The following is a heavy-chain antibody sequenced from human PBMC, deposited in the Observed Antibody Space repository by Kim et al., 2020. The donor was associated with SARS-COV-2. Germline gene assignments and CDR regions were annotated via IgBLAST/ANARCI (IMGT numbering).Heavy chain of an antibody. V-gene: IGHV3-11*06. CDR3: VRAGHYDSSGYLRDFDY. D-gene: IGHD3-22*01. Sequence: SVKGRFTISRETAKNSLFLQMNSLRADDTSVYYCVRAGHYDSSGYLRDFDYWGQGSMVTVSS. J-gene: IGHJ4*02.